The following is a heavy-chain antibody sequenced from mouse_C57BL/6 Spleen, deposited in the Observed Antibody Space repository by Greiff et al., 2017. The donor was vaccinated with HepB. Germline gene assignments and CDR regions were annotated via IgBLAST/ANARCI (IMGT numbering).Heavy chain of an antibody. J-gene: IGHJ2*01. Sequence: VQLQQSGPELVKPGASVKISCKASGYTFTDYYMNWVKQSHGKSLEWIGDINPNNGGTSYNQKFKGKATLTVDKSSSTAYMELRSLTSEDSAVYYCARRIHYYGSVNYFDYWGQGTTLTVSS. V-gene: IGHV1-26*01. CDR2: INPNNGGT. CDR3: ARRIHYYGSVNYFDY. D-gene: IGHD1-1*01. CDR1: GYTFTDYY.